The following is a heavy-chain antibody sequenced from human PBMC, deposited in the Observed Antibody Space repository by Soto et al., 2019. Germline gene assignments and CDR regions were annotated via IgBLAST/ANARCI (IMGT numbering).Heavy chain of an antibody. D-gene: IGHD3-3*01. CDR2: INPNSGGT. J-gene: IGHJ6*02. V-gene: IGHV1-2*02. Sequence: ASVKVSCKASGYTFTGYYMHWVRQAPGQGLEWMGWINPNSGGTNYAQKFQGRVTMTRDTSISTAYMELSRLRSDGTAVYYCARGRGGFRVVTYGMDVWGQATTVTVSS. CDR3: ARGRGGFRVVTYGMDV. CDR1: GYTFTGYY.